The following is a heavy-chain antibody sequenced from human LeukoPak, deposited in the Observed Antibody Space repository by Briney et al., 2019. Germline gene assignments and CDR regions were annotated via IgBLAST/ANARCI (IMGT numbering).Heavy chain of an antibody. D-gene: IGHD1-26*01. CDR3: ARVGVGATADY. V-gene: IGHV4-30-4*07. CDR1: GGSISSGGYS. J-gene: IGHJ4*02. Sequence: SETLSLTCAVSGGSISSGGYSWSWIRQPPGKGLEWIGYIYYSGSTYYNPSLKSRVTISVDTSKNQFSLKLSSVTAADTAVYYCARVGVGATADYWGQGTLVTVSS. CDR2: IYYSGST.